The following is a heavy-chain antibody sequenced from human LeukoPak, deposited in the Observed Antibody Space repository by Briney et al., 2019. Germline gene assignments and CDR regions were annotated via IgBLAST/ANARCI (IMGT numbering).Heavy chain of an antibody. Sequence: GGSLRLSCAASGFTFSSYAMSWVRQAPGKGLEWVSAISGSGGSTYYADSVKGPFTSSRDNSKNTLYLQMNSLRAEDTAVYYCAKDRNRYCSSTSCSQLFDYWGQGTLVTVSS. J-gene: IGHJ4*02. CDR3: AKDRNRYCSSTSCSQLFDY. V-gene: IGHV3-23*01. D-gene: IGHD2-2*01. CDR2: ISGSGGST. CDR1: GFTFSSYA.